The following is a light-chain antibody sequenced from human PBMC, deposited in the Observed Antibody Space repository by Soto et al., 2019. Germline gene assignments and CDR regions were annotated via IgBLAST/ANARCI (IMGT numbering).Light chain of an antibody. CDR1: QTISTY. CDR2: AAS. CDR3: QQSLGIPYT. J-gene: IGKJ2*01. V-gene: IGKV1-39*01. Sequence: DIQMTQSPSSLSASVGDRVTITCRASQTISTYLNWYQQKPGKAPKLLIYAASTLQSGVPSRFSGSGSGTDFTLTINSLQPEDLATYYCQQSLGIPYTFGQGTKLEIQ.